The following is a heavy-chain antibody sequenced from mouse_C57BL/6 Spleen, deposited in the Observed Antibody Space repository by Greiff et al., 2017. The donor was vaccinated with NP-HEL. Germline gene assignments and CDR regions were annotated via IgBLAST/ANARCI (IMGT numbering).Heavy chain of an antibody. CDR3: ASNWDFAY. CDR1: GFTFSDYG. D-gene: IGHD4-1*01. J-gene: IGHJ3*01. Sequence: EVRLVESGGGLVKPGVSLKLSCAASGFTFSDYGMHWVRQAPEKGLEWVAYISSGSSTIYYADTVKGRFTISRDNAKNTLFLEMTSLRSEDTAMYYCASNWDFAYWGQGTLVTVSA. CDR2: ISSGSSTI. V-gene: IGHV5-17*01.